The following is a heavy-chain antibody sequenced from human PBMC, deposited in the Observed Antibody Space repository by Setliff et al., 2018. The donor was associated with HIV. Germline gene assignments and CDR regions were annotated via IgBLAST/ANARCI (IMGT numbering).Heavy chain of an antibody. CDR3: AGDPGIWGYYDSLRVFDI. J-gene: IGHJ3*02. CDR1: GYSISSGYY. CDR2: IYHSGST. V-gene: IGHV4-38-2*02. D-gene: IGHD3-22*01. Sequence: PSETLSLTCAVSGYSISSGYYWGWIRQPPGKGLEWIGSIYHSGSTHYNPSLKSRVTISVDTSKNQFTLKLSSVTAADTAVYYCAGDPGIWGYYDSLRVFDIWGQGTMVTVSS.